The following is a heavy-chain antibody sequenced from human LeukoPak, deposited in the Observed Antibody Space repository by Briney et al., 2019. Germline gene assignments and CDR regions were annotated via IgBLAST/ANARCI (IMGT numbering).Heavy chain of an antibody. D-gene: IGHD3-10*01. J-gene: IGHJ6*03. V-gene: IGHV1-2*02. CDR1: GFTFNAYY. Sequence: ASVKVSCKASGFTFNAYYIHWVRQAPGQGLEWMGWINPNSGGTNYAQKFQGRVTMTRDTSISTAYMELSRLRSDDTAVYYCARDLGGNTMVRGVIISGYMDVWGKGTTVTVSS. CDR2: INPNSGGT. CDR3: ARDLGGNTMVRGVIISGYMDV.